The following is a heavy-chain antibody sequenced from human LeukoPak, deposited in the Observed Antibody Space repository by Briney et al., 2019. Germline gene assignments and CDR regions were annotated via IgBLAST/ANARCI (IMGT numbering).Heavy chain of an antibody. CDR2: ISGSGVST. Sequence: PGGSLRLSCAASGFRFSSYAMSWVRQAPGKGLEWVSAISGSGVSTYYADSVKGRFTVSRDNSKNTLYLQMSSLGAEDTAVYYCAKDERNWNYNLASQTYDWGQGTLVTVSS. V-gene: IGHV3-23*01. J-gene: IGHJ4*02. CDR3: AKDERNWNYNLASQTYD. CDR1: GFRFSSYA. D-gene: IGHD1-7*01.